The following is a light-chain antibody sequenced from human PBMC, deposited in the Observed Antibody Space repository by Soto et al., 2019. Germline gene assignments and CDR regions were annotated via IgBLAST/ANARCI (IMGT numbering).Light chain of an antibody. V-gene: IGLV4-69*01. CDR2: LNSDGSH. Sequence: QLVLTQPPSASASLGASVKLTCTLSSGHSTYAIAWHQQQPEKGPRYLMKLNSDGSHSKGDGIPDRFSGSSSGAERYLTISSLQSEDEADYYCQTWATGIRVFGGGTKLTVL. CDR3: QTWATGIRV. CDR1: SGHSTYA. J-gene: IGLJ2*01.